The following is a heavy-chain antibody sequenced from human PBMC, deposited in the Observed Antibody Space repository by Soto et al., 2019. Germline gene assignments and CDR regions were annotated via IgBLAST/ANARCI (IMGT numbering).Heavy chain of an antibody. D-gene: IGHD3-10*01. CDR3: AHFPRGFSYGFFDY. J-gene: IGHJ4*02. CDR1: GFSLTDTGVG. CDR2: IYWNDDV. Sequence: QITLKESGPTLVNRTQTLTLTCTFSGFSLTDTGVGVGWIRQPPGKALEWLALIYWNDDVRYSPSLRSRLTTTKDTSKNQLFLTMTNMDPVDTATFYCAHFPRGFSYGFFDYWCQGTQVTVFS. V-gene: IGHV2-5*01.